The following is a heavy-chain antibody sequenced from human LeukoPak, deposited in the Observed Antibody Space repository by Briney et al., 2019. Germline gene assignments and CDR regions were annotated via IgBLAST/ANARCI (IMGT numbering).Heavy chain of an antibody. D-gene: IGHD2-15*01. V-gene: IGHV3-48*01. CDR2: ISSSSSTI. J-gene: IGHJ6*03. CDR1: GFTFSSYS. Sequence: GGSLRLSCAASGFTFSSYSMNWVRQAPGKGVEWGSYISSSSSTIYYADSAKGRFTISRDNAKNSLYLQMNSLRGEDTAVYYCARIAAPYNYYYMDVWGKGTTVTVSS. CDR3: ARIAAPYNYYYMDV.